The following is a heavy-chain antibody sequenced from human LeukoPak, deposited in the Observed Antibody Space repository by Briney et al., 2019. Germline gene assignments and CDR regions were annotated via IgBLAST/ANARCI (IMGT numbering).Heavy chain of an antibody. CDR2: ISSSSSYI. CDR1: GFTFSSYS. CDR3: ARDHFVVRGVSLSVDV. J-gene: IGHJ6*02. D-gene: IGHD3-10*01. Sequence: GGSLRLSCAASGFTFSSYSMNWVRQAPGKGLEWVSSISSSSSYIYYADSVKGRFTISRDNAKNSLYLQMNSLRAEDTAVYYCARDHFVVRGVSLSVDVWGQGTTVTVSS. V-gene: IGHV3-21*01.